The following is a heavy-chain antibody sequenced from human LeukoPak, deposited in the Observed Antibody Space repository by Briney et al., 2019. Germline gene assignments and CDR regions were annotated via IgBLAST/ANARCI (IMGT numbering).Heavy chain of an antibody. V-gene: IGHV4-34*01. CDR1: GGSFSGYY. CDR2: INHSGST. D-gene: IGHD4-17*01. CDR3: ARIYGDYIVY. J-gene: IGHJ4*02. Sequence: SETLSLTCAVYGGSFSGYYWSWIRQPPGKGLEWIGEINHSGSTNYNPSLKSRVTISEDTSKNQFSLKLNSVTAADMAVYYCARIYGDYIVYWGQGTRVTVSP.